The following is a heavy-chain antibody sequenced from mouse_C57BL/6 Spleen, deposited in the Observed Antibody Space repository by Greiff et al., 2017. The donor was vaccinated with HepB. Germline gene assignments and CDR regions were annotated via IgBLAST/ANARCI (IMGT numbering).Heavy chain of an antibody. D-gene: IGHD1-1*01. CDR2: IDPATGNT. CDR3: ARRVTTIVATGDYYAGDY. J-gene: IGHJ4*01. CDR1: GFNIKNTY. Sequence: VQLQQSVAELVRPGASVKLSCTASGFNIKNTYMHWVKQRPEQGLEWIGRIDPATGNTKYAPKFQGKATITAETSSNTAYLQLNSLTSEDTAIYYCARRVTTIVATGDYYAGDYWGQGTSVTVSS. V-gene: IGHV14-3*01.